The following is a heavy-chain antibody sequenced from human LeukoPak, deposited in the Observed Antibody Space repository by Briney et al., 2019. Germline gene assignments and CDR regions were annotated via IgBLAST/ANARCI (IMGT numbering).Heavy chain of an antibody. Sequence: ASVKVSCKASGYTFTSYGISWVRQAPGQGLEWMGWISAYNGNTNYAQKLQGRVTMTTDTSTSTAYMELRSLRSDDTAVYYCARELDIVVVPAALRREYYYYYYGMDVWGQGTTVTVSS. V-gene: IGHV1-18*01. CDR1: GYTFTSYG. CDR2: ISAYNGNT. J-gene: IGHJ6*02. CDR3: ARELDIVVVPAALRREYYYYYYGMDV. D-gene: IGHD2-2*02.